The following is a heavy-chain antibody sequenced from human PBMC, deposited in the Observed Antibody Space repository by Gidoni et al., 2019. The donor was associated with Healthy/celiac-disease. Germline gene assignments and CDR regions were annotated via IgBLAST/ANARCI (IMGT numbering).Heavy chain of an antibody. CDR1: GGSISGSNW. J-gene: IGHJ3*02. CDR3: ARIPTYCGSDCYVDESFDI. D-gene: IGHD2-21*01. V-gene: IGHV4-4*02. CDR2: IYHSGST. Sequence: VQLQESGPGLVKPSGTLSLTCAVSGGSISGSNWWSWVRPPPATWLGLTGEIYHSGSTNSNPSLKGRVTISVDKSKNQFSLKLSSVTAAATAVYYCARIPTYCGSDCYVDESFDIWGQGTMVTVSS.